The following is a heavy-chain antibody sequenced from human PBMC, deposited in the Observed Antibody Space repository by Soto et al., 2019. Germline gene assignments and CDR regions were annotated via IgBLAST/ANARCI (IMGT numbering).Heavy chain of an antibody. D-gene: IGHD3-9*01. CDR1: TFNFTSYS. CDR2: ISATSTYI. J-gene: IGHJ4*02. Sequence: EVQLVESGGGRVKPGGSLRLTCAGSTFNFTSYSLNWVRQAPGKGLEWVSFISATSTYIFYADSVKGRFTISRDNAQNSVSLQMISLRAEDTALYYCARVNSATGSMHFDHWGQGTLVTVSS. CDR3: ARVNSATGSMHFDH. V-gene: IGHV3-21*01.